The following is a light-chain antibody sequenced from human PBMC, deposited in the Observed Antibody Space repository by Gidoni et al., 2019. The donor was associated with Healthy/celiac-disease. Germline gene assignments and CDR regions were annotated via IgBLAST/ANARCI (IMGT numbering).Light chain of an antibody. CDR1: QSLLHSNGYNY. J-gene: IGKJ2*01. CDR3: MQALQTPYT. CDR2: LGS. Sequence: IVMTQSPLSLPVTPGEPASISCRSSQSLLHSNGYNYLDWYLQKPGQSPQLLIYLGSNRASGVPDRFSGSGPGTDFTLKISRVEAEDVGVYYCMQALQTPYTFGQGTKLEIK. V-gene: IGKV2-28*01.